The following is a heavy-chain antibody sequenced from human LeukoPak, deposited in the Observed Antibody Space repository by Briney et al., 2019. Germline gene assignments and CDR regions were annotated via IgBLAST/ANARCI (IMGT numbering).Heavy chain of an antibody. Sequence: SETLSLTCTVSGGSISRGDYHWSWIRQPPGKGLEWIGYIYYSGSTFYNPSLKSRVTMSVDTSKNQFSLNLSSVTAADTAVYYCARVGWSGSSGFLDYWGQGTLVTVSS. V-gene: IGHV4-30-4*01. J-gene: IGHJ4*02. CDR2: IYYSGST. CDR3: ARVGWSGSSGFLDY. D-gene: IGHD6-19*01. CDR1: GGSISRGDYH.